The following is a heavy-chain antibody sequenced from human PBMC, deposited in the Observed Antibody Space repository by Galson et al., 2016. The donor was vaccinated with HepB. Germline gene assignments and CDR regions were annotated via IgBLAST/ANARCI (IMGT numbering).Heavy chain of an antibody. J-gene: IGHJ4*02. V-gene: IGHV3-21*01. Sequence: SLRLSCAASGFTFSSYGMSWVRQAPGQGLEWVSSISPGGSTYTDSVKGRFTISRDNAKNSLYLQMNSLPAEDTAVYYCVRGVFDSWGKGTLVTVSS. CDR1: GFTFSSYG. CDR2: ISPGGST. CDR3: VRGVFDS.